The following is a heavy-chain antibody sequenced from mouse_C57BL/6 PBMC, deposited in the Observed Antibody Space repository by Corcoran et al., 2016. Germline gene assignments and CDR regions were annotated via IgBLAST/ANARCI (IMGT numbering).Heavy chain of an antibody. Sequence: QIQLVQSGPELKKPGETVKISCKASGYTFTTYGMSWVKQAPGKGLKWMGWINTYSGVPTYADDFKGRFAFSLETSASTSYLQINNLKNEYTATYFCARDYYGSSHWYFDVWGTGTTVTVSS. D-gene: IGHD1-1*01. V-gene: IGHV9-3*01. J-gene: IGHJ1*03. CDR2: INTYSGVP. CDR3: ARDYYGSSHWYFDV. CDR1: GYTFTTYG.